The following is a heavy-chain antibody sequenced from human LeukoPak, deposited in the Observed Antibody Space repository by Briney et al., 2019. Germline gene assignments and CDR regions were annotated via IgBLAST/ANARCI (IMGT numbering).Heavy chain of an antibody. CDR2: IYTSGST. D-gene: IGHD3-16*01. Sequence: SETLSLTCTVSGGSISSYYWSWIRQPPGKGLEWIGYIYTSGSTNYNPSLKSRVTISVDTSKNQFSLKLGSVTAADTAVYYCARHGLGDRFWFDPWGQGTLVTVSS. J-gene: IGHJ5*02. CDR3: ARHGLGDRFWFDP. V-gene: IGHV4-4*09. CDR1: GGSISSYY.